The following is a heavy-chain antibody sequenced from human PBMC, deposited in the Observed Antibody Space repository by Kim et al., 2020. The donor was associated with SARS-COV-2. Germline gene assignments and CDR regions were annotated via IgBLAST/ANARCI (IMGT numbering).Heavy chain of an antibody. CDR3: ARDSYGPDY. CDR1: GFTFSNYG. CDR2: ISHDGGYK. Sequence: GGSLRLSCAASGFTFSNYGMHWVRQAPGKGLEWVAVISHDGGYKYYADSVKGRFTISRDNSKNTLYLQMNSLRAEDTAVYYCARDSYGPDYWGQGTLVTVSS. J-gene: IGHJ4*02. V-gene: IGHV3-33*05. D-gene: IGHD5-18*01.